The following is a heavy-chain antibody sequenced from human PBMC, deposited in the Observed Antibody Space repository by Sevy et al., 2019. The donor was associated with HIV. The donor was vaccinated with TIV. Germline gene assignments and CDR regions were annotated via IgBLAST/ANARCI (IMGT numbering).Heavy chain of an antibody. CDR3: AKVLHIVEVPAAIDYYYGMDV. V-gene: IGHV3-30*02. D-gene: IGHD2-2*01. CDR2: MRFDGTIK. Sequence: GGSLRLSCAASGFTFSTYGMHWVRQAPGRGLEWVAFMRFDGTIKYHRDSVKGRFSISRDNSKNTVYLQMNSLRVEVTAVYFCAKVLHIVEVPAAIDYYYGMDVWGQGTTVTVSS. CDR1: GFTFSTYG. J-gene: IGHJ6*02.